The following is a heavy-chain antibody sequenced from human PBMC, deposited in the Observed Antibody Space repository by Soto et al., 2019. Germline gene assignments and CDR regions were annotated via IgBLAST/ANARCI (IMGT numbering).Heavy chain of an antibody. CDR1: GGSISSGDYY. Sequence: PSETLSLTCSVSGGSISSGDYYWTWIRQPPGKGLEWIGFIFNSENTYYNPSLKSRVTLSIDTSKNHFSLHLSSVTAADTAVYYCATQEVGGSYVYTFDPWGQGTLVTVSS. CDR3: ATQEVGGSYVYTFDP. D-gene: IGHD1-26*01. CDR2: IFNSENT. V-gene: IGHV4-30-4*01. J-gene: IGHJ5*02.